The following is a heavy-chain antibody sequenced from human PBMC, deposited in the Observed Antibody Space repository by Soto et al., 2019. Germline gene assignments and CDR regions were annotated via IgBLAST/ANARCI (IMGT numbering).Heavy chain of an antibody. V-gene: IGHV3-30*04. Sequence: QVHLVESGGGVVQPGRSLRLSCAASGFTFSNSGFHWVRQAPGKGLEWVTLISYDGRNTEYSDSVKGRFTISRDNSKNTLYVQLNSLRPEDSAVYYCARDAGRFCSGGSCFNGGMDVWGQGTTVIVSS. D-gene: IGHD2-15*01. CDR2: ISYDGRNT. CDR1: GFTFSNSG. CDR3: ARDAGRFCSGGSCFNGGMDV. J-gene: IGHJ6*02.